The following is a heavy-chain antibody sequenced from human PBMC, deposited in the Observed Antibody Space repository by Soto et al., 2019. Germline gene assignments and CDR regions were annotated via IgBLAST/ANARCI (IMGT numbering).Heavy chain of an antibody. CDR3: ARGGAARQRHYYYYGMDV. V-gene: IGHV4-30-4*01. D-gene: IGHD6-6*01. Sequence: SETLSLTCTVSGGSISSGDYYWSWIRQPPGKGLEWIGYIYYSGSTYYNPSLKSRVTISVDTSKNQFSLKLSSVTAADTAVYYCARGGAARQRHYYYYGMDVWGQGSTVTVS. CDR1: GGSISSGDYY. J-gene: IGHJ6*02. CDR2: IYYSGST.